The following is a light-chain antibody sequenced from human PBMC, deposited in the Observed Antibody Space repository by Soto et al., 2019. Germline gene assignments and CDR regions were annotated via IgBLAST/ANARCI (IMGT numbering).Light chain of an antibody. CDR2: TAS. J-gene: IGKJ4*01. CDR3: QQSFSAPLT. CDR1: QNIKKF. Sequence: DIQMTQSPTSLSAPVGDSVTITCWASQNIKKFLNWYQQKPGKAPKLLIYTASSVQAGFPSRFSGSGSGTDFTLTISSLQPEDFATYSCQQSFSAPLTFGGGTRVEI. V-gene: IGKV1-39*01.